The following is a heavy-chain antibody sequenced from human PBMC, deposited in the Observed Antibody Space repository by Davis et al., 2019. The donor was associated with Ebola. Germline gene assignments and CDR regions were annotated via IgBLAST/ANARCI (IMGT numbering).Heavy chain of an antibody. Sequence: PGGSLRLSCAASGFTFDDYTMHWVRQAPGKGLEWVSLISWDGGSTYYADSVKGRFTISRDNSKNSLYLQMDSLRTEDTALYYCAKDISRFQGGAVDYWGQGTLVTVSS. J-gene: IGHJ4*02. CDR2: ISWDGGST. CDR3: AKDISRFQGGAVDY. V-gene: IGHV3-43*01. D-gene: IGHD1-26*01. CDR1: GFTFDDYT.